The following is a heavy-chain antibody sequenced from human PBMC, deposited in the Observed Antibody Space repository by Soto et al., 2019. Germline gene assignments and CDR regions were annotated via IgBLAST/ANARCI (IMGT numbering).Heavy chain of an antibody. D-gene: IGHD4-17*01. CDR3: ARDRTIPGATVTTAGAGAFDI. Sequence: QVQLQQWGAGLLKPSETLSLTCAVYGGSFSGYYWSWIRQPPGKGLEWIGEINHSGSTNYNPSLKSRVTIAVDTAKNQFSLKLSSVTAADTAVYYCARDRTIPGATVTTAGAGAFDIWGQGTMVTVSS. CDR1: GGSFSGYY. CDR2: INHSGST. V-gene: IGHV4-34*01. J-gene: IGHJ3*02.